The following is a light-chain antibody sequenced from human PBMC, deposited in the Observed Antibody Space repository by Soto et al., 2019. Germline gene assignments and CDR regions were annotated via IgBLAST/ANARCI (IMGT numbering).Light chain of an antibody. CDR3: QQYNSYST. Sequence: DIQMTQSPSTLSVSVGDRVTITCRASQSISSWLAWYQQKPGKAPKLLIYKASSLESGVPSRFSGSGSGTEFTFTISSLQPDDFATYYCQQYNSYSTFGQGTKVDIK. V-gene: IGKV1-5*03. CDR2: KAS. CDR1: QSISSW. J-gene: IGKJ1*01.